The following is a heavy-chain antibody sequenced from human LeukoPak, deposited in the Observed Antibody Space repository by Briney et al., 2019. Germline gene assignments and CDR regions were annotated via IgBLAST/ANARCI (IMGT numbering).Heavy chain of an antibody. J-gene: IGHJ4*02. Sequence: SVKVSCKASGGTFSSYAISWVRQAPGQGLEWMGGIIPIFGTANYAQKFQGRVTITTDGSTSTAYMELSSLRSEDTAVYYCARGATRFWVFDYWGQGTLVTVSS. V-gene: IGHV1-69*05. CDR3: ARGATRFWVFDY. D-gene: IGHD5-12*01. CDR2: IIPIFGTA. CDR1: GGTFSSYA.